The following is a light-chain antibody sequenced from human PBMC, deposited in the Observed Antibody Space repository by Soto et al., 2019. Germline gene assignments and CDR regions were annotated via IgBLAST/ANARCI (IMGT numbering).Light chain of an antibody. CDR2: AAS. J-gene: IGKJ1*01. CDR1: QSISSY. CDR3: QHTYTTPWT. V-gene: IGKV1-39*01. Sequence: DIQMTQSPSSLSASVGDRVTITCRASQSISSYLSWYQQKSGKAPKLLIYAASSLQSGVPSRFSGSGSGADFTLTISSLQPEDFATYYCQHTYTTPWTFGQGTKVEIK.